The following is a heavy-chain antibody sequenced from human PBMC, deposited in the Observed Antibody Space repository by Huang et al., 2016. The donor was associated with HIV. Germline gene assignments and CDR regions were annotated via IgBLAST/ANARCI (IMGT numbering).Heavy chain of an antibody. CDR3: VRAREKGYDFWSGYRY. CDR2: IESDGSST. D-gene: IGHD3-3*01. Sequence: EVELAESGGGSVRPGQSLRLSCVGSGFIFSDYWMHWVRQIPGNGLMWVALIESDGSSTSYADSVKGRFTIYRDNARNTVYLQMSSLRVDDTAVYYCVRAREKGYDFWSGYRYWGQGAQVTVSS. J-gene: IGHJ4*01. CDR1: GFIFSDYW. V-gene: IGHV3-74*02.